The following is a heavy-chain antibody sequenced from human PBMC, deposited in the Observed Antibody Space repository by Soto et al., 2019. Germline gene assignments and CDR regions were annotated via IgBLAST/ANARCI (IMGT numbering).Heavy chain of an antibody. D-gene: IGHD2-2*03. CDR1: GFTFSSYA. CDR3: AKEGGDCSSTSCYGRVYY. Sequence: EVQLLESGGGLVQPGGSLRLSCAASGFTFSSYAMSWVRQAPGKGLEWVSAISGSGGSTYYADSVKGRFTISRDNSKNTLDLQTHSLSADETAVYYCAKEGGDCSSTSCYGRVYYWGQGTLVTVSS. J-gene: IGHJ4*02. CDR2: ISGSGGST. V-gene: IGHV3-23*01.